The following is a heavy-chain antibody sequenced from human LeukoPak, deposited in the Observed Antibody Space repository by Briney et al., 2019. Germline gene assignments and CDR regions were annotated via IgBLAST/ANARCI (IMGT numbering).Heavy chain of an antibody. J-gene: IGHJ4*02. CDR2: ISWNSDSI. Sequence: GRSLRLSCAASGFTFDDFAMHWLRQVPGKGLEWVAGISWNSDSIGYADSVKGRFTISRDNAKNSLYLQMNSLRAEDTAVYYCARGITYFDYWGQGTLVTVSS. D-gene: IGHD3-10*01. V-gene: IGHV3-9*01. CDR1: GFTFDDFA. CDR3: ARGITYFDY.